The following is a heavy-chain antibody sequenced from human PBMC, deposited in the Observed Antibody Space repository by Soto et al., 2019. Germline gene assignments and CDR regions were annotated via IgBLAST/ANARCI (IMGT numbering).Heavy chain of an antibody. CDR1: ELNISWYS. V-gene: IGHV3-11*01. CDR3: ARDRPYCSSPRCYPFDALDI. J-gene: IGHJ3*02. Sequence: SKILPNATSELNISWYSLTLIRQKQRKGQVWVSYISSSGSTIYYADSVKGRFTISRDNAKNSLYLQMNSLRAEDTAVYYCARDRPYCSSPRCYPFDALDIRGEGTMVTVSS. CDR2: ISSSGSTI. D-gene: IGHD2-2*01.